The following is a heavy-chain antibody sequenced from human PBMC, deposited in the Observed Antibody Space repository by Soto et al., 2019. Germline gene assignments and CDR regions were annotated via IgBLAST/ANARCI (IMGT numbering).Heavy chain of an antibody. CDR1: GGSFSGYY. CDR3: ACTLSGIAARPHWFDP. CDR2: INHSGST. J-gene: IGHJ5*02. Sequence: QVQLQQWGAGLLKPSETLSLTCAVYGGSFSGYYWSWIRQPPGKGLEWIGEINHSGSTNYNPSLKSRVTISVDTSKNHFSLKLSSVTAAATAVYYCACTLSGIAARPHWFDPWGQGTLVTVSS. V-gene: IGHV4-34*01. D-gene: IGHD6-6*01.